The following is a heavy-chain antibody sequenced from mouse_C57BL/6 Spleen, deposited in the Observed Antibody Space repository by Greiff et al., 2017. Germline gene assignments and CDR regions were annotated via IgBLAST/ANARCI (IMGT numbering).Heavy chain of an antibody. V-gene: IGHV1-81*01. D-gene: IGHD2-3*01. CDR3: ARERNYDGYPYAMDY. J-gene: IGHJ4*01. CDR2: IYPRSGNT. Sequence: QVQLQQSGAELARPGASVKLSCKASGYTFTSYGISWVKQRTGQGLEWIGEIYPRSGNTYYNEKFKGKATLTADKSSSTAYMELRSLTSEDSSVYFCARERNYDGYPYAMDYWGQGTSVTVSS. CDR1: GYTFTSYG.